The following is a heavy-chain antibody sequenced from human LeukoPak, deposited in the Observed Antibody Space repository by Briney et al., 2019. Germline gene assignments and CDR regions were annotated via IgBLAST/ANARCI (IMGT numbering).Heavy chain of an antibody. CDR1: GYTFTGNY. V-gene: IGHV1-2*02. Sequence: ASVKVSCKASGYTFTGNYMHWVRQAPGQGLEWMGWINPNSGGTNYAQKFQGRVTMTRDTSISTAYMELSRLRSDDTAVYYCARERCSGGSCYSEDAFDIWGQGTMVTVSS. J-gene: IGHJ3*02. D-gene: IGHD2-15*01. CDR2: INPNSGGT. CDR3: ARERCSGGSCYSEDAFDI.